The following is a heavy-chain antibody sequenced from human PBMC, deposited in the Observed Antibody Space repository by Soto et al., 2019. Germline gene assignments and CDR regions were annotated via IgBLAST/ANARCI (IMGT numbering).Heavy chain of an antibody. D-gene: IGHD2-15*01. Sequence: EVQLLESGGGLVQPGGSLRLSCAASGFTFSSYAMNWVRQAPGKGLEWVSGISGSGVSTYYADSVKGRFTISRDKSENTLYLQMNSLRAEDTAVYYCAKVKGCSGGSSYVLDYWGQGTLVTVSS. CDR3: AKVKGCSGGSSYVLDY. CDR2: ISGSGVST. J-gene: IGHJ4*02. CDR1: GFTFSSYA. V-gene: IGHV3-23*01.